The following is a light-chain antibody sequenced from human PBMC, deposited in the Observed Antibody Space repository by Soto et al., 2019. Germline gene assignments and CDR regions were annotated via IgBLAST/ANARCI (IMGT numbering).Light chain of an antibody. Sequence: DIQMTQSPSTLSASVGDRVTITCRASQSINTWLAWYQQKPGQAPKLLIYKAINLQSGVPSRFSGSGSGTEFSLTINSLHPDDFATYYCQRYNDFQYIFGQGTKL. CDR1: QSINTW. CDR2: KAI. V-gene: IGKV1-5*03. CDR3: QRYNDFQYI. J-gene: IGKJ2*01.